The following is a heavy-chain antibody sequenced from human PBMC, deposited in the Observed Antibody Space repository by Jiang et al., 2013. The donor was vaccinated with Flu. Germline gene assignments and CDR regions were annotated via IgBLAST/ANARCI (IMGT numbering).Heavy chain of an antibody. CDR1: GYTFTSYG. J-gene: IGHJ4*02. CDR3: ARDSFLGAYDTSGVFDY. D-gene: IGHD3-22*01. Sequence: QSGSELKQFGASVKVSCKTSGYTFTSYGLNWVRQAPGQGPEWMGWINTNTGTPSYAQGFTGRFVFSLDTSVSTAYPQISSLGTEDSAVYYCARDSFLGAYDTSGVFDYWGLGTLVTVSS. V-gene: IGHV7-4-1*02. CDR2: INTNTGTP.